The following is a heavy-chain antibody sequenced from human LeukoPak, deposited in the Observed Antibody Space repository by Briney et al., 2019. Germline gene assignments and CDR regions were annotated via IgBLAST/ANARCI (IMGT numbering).Heavy chain of an antibody. J-gene: IGHJ2*01. Sequence: ASVKVSCKASGYSFTGNGISWVRQAPGQGLEWMGWISGYRGDTNYAQSLQDRVTMTTDTSTSTAYMELRSLRSEDTAVYYCAREYGDGYWYFDLWGRGTLVSVSS. CDR1: GYSFTGNG. CDR3: AREYGDGYWYFDL. V-gene: IGHV1-18*01. D-gene: IGHD4-17*01. CDR2: ISGYRGDT.